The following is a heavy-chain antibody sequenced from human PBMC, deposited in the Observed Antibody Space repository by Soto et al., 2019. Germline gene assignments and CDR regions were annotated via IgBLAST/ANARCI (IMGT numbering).Heavy chain of an antibody. Sequence: GGSLRLSCAASGFTFSSYSMNWVRQAPGKGLEWVSSISSSSSYIYYADSVKGRFTISRDNAKNPLNLQMHSLRADDKAVYYCARDGPPYNWNDRWFDSWGQGILVAVAS. V-gene: IGHV3-21*01. CDR1: GFTFSSYS. CDR3: ARDGPPYNWNDRWFDS. D-gene: IGHD1-20*01. CDR2: ISSSSSYI. J-gene: IGHJ5*01.